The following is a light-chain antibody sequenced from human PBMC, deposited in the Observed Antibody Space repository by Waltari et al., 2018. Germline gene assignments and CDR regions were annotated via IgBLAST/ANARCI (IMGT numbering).Light chain of an antibody. Sequence: EIVLTQTPGTLSLSPGERAILSCRTSESISSIHLAWYQQKPGQVPRVLIYGASSRATGIPDRFSGSGSGTDFTLTISRLEPEDFGVYYRQQYGSSPFTFGPGTTVDIK. CDR1: ESISSIH. J-gene: IGKJ3*01. CDR3: QQYGSSPFT. CDR2: GAS. V-gene: IGKV3-20*01.